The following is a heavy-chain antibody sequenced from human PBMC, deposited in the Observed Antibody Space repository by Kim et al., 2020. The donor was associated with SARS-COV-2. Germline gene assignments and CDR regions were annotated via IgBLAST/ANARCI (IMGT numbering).Heavy chain of an antibody. CDR3: VRRRHRDLRTAFDV. J-gene: IGHJ3*01. V-gene: IGHV4-59*02. Sequence: SETLSLTCTVSGVSVLGYFWAWIRQSPEKGLEWIGNMYSNGGNSYNPSLESRVTISLDPSTTQFSLKLRSVTAADTAIYYCVRRRHRDLRTAFDVWGQGRMVTVSS. CDR2: MYSNGGN. CDR1: GVSVLGYF.